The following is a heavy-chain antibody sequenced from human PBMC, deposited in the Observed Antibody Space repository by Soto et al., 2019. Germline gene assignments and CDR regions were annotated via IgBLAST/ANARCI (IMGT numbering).Heavy chain of an antibody. D-gene: IGHD3-10*01. CDR3: ARECYYGSGSYRNWFDP. V-gene: IGHV4-59*01. CDR2: IYYSGST. Sequence: SETLSLTCTVSGGSISSYYWSWIRQPPGKGLEWIGYIYYSGSTNYNPSLKSRVTISVDTSKNQFSLKLSSVTAADTAVYYCARECYYGSGSYRNWFDPWGQGTLVTVSS. CDR1: GGSISSYY. J-gene: IGHJ5*02.